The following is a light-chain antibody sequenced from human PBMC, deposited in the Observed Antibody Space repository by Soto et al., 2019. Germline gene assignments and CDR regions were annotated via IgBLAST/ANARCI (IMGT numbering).Light chain of an antibody. Sequence: SVLTHPASVSGSPGQSVTISCTGTSDDVGGYNYVSWYRHHPGKAPQLMIYEVSKRPSGVPNRLSGSKSDNTPSLTISGLQAEDEADYYCSSYTSSSTLVFGTGTKVTVL. CDR3: SSYTSSSTLV. CDR1: SDDVGGYNY. CDR2: EVS. J-gene: IGLJ1*01. V-gene: IGLV2-14*01.